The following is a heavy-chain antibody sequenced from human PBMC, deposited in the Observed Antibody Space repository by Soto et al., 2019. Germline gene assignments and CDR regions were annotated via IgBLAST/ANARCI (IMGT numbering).Heavy chain of an antibody. Sequence: GGSLRLSCAASGFTFSSYWMHWVRQAPGKGLVWVSRINSDGSSTSYADSVKGRFTISRDNAKNTLYLQMNSLRAEDTAVYYCARNPSGDAFDIWGQGTMVTVSS. J-gene: IGHJ3*02. V-gene: IGHV3-74*01. D-gene: IGHD7-27*01. CDR3: ARNPSGDAFDI. CDR2: INSDGSST. CDR1: GFTFSSYW.